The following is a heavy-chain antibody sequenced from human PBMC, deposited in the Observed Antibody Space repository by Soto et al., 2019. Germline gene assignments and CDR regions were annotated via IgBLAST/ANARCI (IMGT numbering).Heavy chain of an antibody. CDR3: AKAYSSGWYTYYYYGMDV. D-gene: IGHD6-19*01. Sequence: PGGSLRLSCAASGFTFSSYGMHWVRQAPGKGLEWVAVISYDGSNKYYADSVKGRFTISRDNSKNTLYLQMNSLGAEDTAVYYCAKAYSSGWYTYYYYGMDVWGQGTTVTVSS. V-gene: IGHV3-30*18. CDR1: GFTFSSYG. CDR2: ISYDGSNK. J-gene: IGHJ6*02.